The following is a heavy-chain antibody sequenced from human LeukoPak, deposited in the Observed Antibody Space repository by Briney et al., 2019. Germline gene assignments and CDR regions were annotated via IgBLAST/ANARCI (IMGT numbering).Heavy chain of an antibody. V-gene: IGHV4-4*02. J-gene: IGHJ4*02. Sequence: PSETLSLTCAVSGASISSSNWWSWARQPPGKGLEWIGEIYHAGTTNYNPSLQSRVTISVDTSRNQFSLKLTSVTAADTAVYYCALGHCINGVCYGLDYWGQGTLVTVSS. D-gene: IGHD2-8*01. CDR3: ALGHCINGVCYGLDY. CDR1: GASISSSNW. CDR2: IYHAGTT.